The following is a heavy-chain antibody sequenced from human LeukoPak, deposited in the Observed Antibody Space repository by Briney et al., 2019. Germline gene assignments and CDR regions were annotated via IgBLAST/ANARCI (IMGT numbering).Heavy chain of an antibody. J-gene: IGHJ4*02. CDR2: IYPGDSDT. D-gene: IGHD3-22*01. CDR3: ARHDYYDSSGTYTGVL. V-gene: IGHV5-51*01. CDR1: GYSFTSYW. Sequence: GESLKISCKGSGYSFTSYWIGWVRQTPGKGLEWMGIIYPGDSDTRYSPSFQGQVTISADKSISTAYLQWSSLKASDTAMYYYARHDYYDSSGTYTGVLWGQGTLVTVSS.